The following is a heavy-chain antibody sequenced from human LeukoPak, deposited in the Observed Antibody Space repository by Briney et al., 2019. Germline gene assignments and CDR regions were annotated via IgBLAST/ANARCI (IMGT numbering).Heavy chain of an antibody. CDR1: GGTFSSYA. D-gene: IGHD5-18*01. CDR2: IIPIFGTA. V-gene: IGHV1-69*05. CDR3: ARGSIQLWLNFDY. J-gene: IGHJ4*02. Sequence: ASVKVSCKASGGTFSSYAIGWVRQAPGQGLEWMGGIIPIFGTANYAQKFQGRVTITTDESTSTAYMELSSLISEDTAVYYCARGSIQLWLNFDYWGQGTLVTVSS.